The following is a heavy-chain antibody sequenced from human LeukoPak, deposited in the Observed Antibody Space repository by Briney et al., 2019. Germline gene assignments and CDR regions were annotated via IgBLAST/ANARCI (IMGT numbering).Heavy chain of an antibody. CDR2: ISYDGSNK. V-gene: IGHV3-30*18. CDR3: AKDLSGSLDY. D-gene: IGHD3-22*01. J-gene: IGHJ4*02. Sequence: GRSLRLSCAASGFTFSSYGMHWVRQAPGKGLEWVAVISYDGSNKYYADSVKGRFTISRDNSKNTLYLQMNSLRAEDTAEYYCAKDLSGSLDYWGQGTLVTVSS. CDR1: GFTFSSYG.